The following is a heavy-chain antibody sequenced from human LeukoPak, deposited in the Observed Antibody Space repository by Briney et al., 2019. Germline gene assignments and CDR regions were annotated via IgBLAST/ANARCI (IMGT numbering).Heavy chain of an antibody. J-gene: IGHJ4*02. V-gene: IGHV3-53*01. CDR1: GFIVSSNY. CDR3: ARDQGEMATSTGLDY. D-gene: IGHD5-24*01. CDR2: ISGGGIT. Sequence: GGSLRLSCAASGFIVSSNYMSWVRQAPGKGLEWVSVISGGGITYYTDSVKGRFTISRDNSKNTLYLQMNSLRAEDTAVYYCARDQGEMATSTGLDYWGQGTLVTVSS.